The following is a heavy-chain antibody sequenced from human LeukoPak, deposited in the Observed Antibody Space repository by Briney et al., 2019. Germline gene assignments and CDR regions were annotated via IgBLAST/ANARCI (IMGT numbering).Heavy chain of an antibody. V-gene: IGHV1-18*01. CDR3: ARDGVDIVATAPDY. J-gene: IGHJ4*02. CDR1: NYTFTSYG. Sequence: GASVKVSCKASNYTFTSYGLSWVRQAPGQGLEWMGWISAYNGNTNYAQKLQGRVTMTTDTSTSTAYMELRSLRSDDTAVYYCARDGVDIVATAPDYWGQGTLVTVSS. D-gene: IGHD5-12*01. CDR2: ISAYNGNT.